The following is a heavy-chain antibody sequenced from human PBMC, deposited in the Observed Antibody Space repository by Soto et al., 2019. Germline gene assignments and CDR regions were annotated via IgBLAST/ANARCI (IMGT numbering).Heavy chain of an antibody. V-gene: IGHV4-39*01. D-gene: IGHD5-12*01. J-gene: IGHJ3*02. CDR3: ARLLVEMATGLSAFDI. Sequence: QLQLQESGPGLVKPSETLSLTCTVSGGSISSSSYYWGWIRQPPGKGLEWIGSIYYSGSTYYNPSLKSRVTISVDTSKNQFSLKLSSVTAADTAVYYCARLLVEMATGLSAFDIWGQGTMVTVSS. CDR2: IYYSGST. CDR1: GGSISSSSYY.